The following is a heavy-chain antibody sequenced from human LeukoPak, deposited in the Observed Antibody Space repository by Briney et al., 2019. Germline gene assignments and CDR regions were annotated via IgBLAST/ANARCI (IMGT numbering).Heavy chain of an antibody. J-gene: IGHJ5*02. V-gene: IGHV4-34*01. Sequence: SETLSLTCAVYGGSFSGYYWSWIRQPPGKGLEWIGEINHSGSTNYNPSLKSRVTISVDTSKNQFSLKLSSVTAADTAVYYCASYDFWGGGFDPWGQGTLVTVSS. CDR3: ASYDFWGGGFDP. D-gene: IGHD3-3*01. CDR1: GGSFSGYY. CDR2: INHSGST.